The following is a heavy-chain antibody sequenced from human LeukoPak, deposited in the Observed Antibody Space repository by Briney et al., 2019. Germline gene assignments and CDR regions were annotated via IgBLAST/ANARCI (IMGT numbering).Heavy chain of an antibody. V-gene: IGHV3-30-3*01. D-gene: IGHD2-2*01. CDR3: ARARGGIRYCSSTSCPGYFDY. CDR2: ISYDGSNK. J-gene: IGHJ4*02. CDR1: GFTFSSYA. Sequence: GGSLRLSCAASGFTFSSYAMHWVRQAPGKGLEWVAVISYDGSNKYYADSVKGRFTISRGNSKNTLYLQMNSLRAEDTAVYYCARARGGIRYCSSTSCPGYFDYWGQGTLVTVSS.